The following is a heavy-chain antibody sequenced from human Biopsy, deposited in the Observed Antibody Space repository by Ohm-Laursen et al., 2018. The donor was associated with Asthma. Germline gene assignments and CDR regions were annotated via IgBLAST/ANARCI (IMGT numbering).Heavy chain of an antibody. CDR3: ARAVDYSHYYGIDV. J-gene: IGHJ6*02. CDR2: ISVYNGNT. Sequence: SSVKVSCKSSGYTFNSAGITWVRQAPGQGLEWMGWISVYNGNTKVAQKLQDRVTMITDTSTSTAYMGLRSLRSDDTAVYFCARAVDYSHYYGIDVWGQGTTVTVS. D-gene: IGHD3-10*01. V-gene: IGHV1-18*01. CDR1: GYTFNSAG.